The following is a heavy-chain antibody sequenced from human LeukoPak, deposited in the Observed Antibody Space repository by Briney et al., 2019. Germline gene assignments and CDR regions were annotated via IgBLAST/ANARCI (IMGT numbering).Heavy chain of an antibody. CDR2: INHSGST. Sequence: SETLSLTCAVYGGSFSGYYWSWIRQPPGKGLEWIGEINHSGSTNYNPSLKSRVTISVDTSKNQFSLKLSSVTAADTAVYYCARDVGGSYYDWFDPWGQGTLVTVSS. J-gene: IGHJ5*02. CDR3: ARDVGGSYYDWFDP. D-gene: IGHD1-26*01. V-gene: IGHV4-34*01. CDR1: GGSFSGYY.